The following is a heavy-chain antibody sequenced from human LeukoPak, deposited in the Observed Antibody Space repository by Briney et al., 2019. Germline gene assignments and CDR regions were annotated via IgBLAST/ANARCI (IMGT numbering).Heavy chain of an antibody. CDR2: ISGSGGST. CDR3: AKGRRSGIFDY. D-gene: IGHD1-26*01. V-gene: IGHV3-23*01. CDR1: GFTFSSYA. Sequence: GGYLRLYCAASGFTFSSYAMSWVRQAPGKGLEWVSAISGSGGSTYYADSVKGRFTISRDNSKNTLYLQMNSLRAEDTAVYYCAKGRRSGIFDYWGQGTLVTVSS. J-gene: IGHJ4*02.